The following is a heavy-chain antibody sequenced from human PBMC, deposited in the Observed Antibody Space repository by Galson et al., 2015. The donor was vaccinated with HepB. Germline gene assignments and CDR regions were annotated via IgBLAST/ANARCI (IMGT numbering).Heavy chain of an antibody. D-gene: IGHD3-9*01. J-gene: IGHJ4*02. CDR2: INHSGST. Sequence: SETLSLTCTVSGGSISSGGYYWSWIRQPPGKGLEWIGEINHSGSTNYNPSLKSRVTISVDTSKNQFSLKLSSVTAADTAVYYCARGRLASDYWGQGTLVTVSS. CDR3: ARGRLASDY. V-gene: IGHV4-39*07. CDR1: GGSISSGGYY.